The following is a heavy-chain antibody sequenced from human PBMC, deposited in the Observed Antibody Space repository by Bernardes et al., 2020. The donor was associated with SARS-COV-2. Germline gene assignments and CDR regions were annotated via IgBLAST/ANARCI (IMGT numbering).Heavy chain of an antibody. CDR2: IYPTSGGT. Sequence: ASVKVSCKASGYTFTDYYMHWVRQAPGQGLEWMGWIYPTSGGTNYAQKFQGRVTMTRDTSISTAYMELSRLRSDDTAVYYCAIVTYSSGSDFDFWGQGTLVTVSS. CDR1: GYTFTDYY. V-gene: IGHV1-2*02. D-gene: IGHD6-19*01. CDR3: AIVTYSSGSDFDF. J-gene: IGHJ4*02.